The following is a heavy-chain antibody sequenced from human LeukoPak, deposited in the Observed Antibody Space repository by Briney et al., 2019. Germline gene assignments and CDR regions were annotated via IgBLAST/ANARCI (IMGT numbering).Heavy chain of an antibody. D-gene: IGHD2-2*02. V-gene: IGHV4-39*07. CDR3: ARDTNQLIYVGNWFDP. J-gene: IGHJ5*02. CDR2: IYYSGST. Sequence: PSETLSLTCSVSGGSISSSSYYWGWIRQPPGKGLEWIGSIYYSGSTYYNPSLKSRVTISVDTSKSQFSLKLSSVTAADTAVYYCARDTNQLIYVGNWFDPCGQGTLVTVSS. CDR1: GGSISSSSYY.